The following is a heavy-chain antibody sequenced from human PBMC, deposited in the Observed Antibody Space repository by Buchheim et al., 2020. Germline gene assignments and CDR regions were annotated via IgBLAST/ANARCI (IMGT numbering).Heavy chain of an antibody. CDR1: GGSISSYY. J-gene: IGHJ5*02. D-gene: IGHD3-22*01. CDR3: AREFRPYYYASSGYHFWFDP. Sequence: QVQLQESGPGLVKPSETLSLTCTVSGGSISSYYWSWIRQPAGKGLEWIGRIYTSGSTNYHPSLKSRVPMSVDPSKNQFSLKLSSVTAADTAVYYCAREFRPYYYASSGYHFWFDPWGQGTL. V-gene: IGHV4-4*07. CDR2: IYTSGST.